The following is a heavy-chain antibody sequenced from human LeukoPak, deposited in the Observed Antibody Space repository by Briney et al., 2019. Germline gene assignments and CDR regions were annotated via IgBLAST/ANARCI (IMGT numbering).Heavy chain of an antibody. J-gene: IGHJ5*02. V-gene: IGHV1-69*05. CDR3: ARNLGYCSSTSCQNWFDP. CDR2: IIPIFGTA. D-gene: IGHD2-2*01. CDR1: GGTFSSYA. Sequence: SVKVSCKASGGTFSSYAISWVRQAPGQGLEWMGRIIPIFGTANYAQKFQGRVTITTDESTSTAYMGLSSLRSEDTAVYYCARNLGYCSSTSCQNWFDPWGQGTLVTVSS.